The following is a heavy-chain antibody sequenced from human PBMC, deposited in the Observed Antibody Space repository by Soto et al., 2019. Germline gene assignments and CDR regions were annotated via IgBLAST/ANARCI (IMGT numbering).Heavy chain of an antibody. D-gene: IGHD3-10*01. Sequence: GASVKVCCKASGYTFTIYYMHWVRQAPGQGLEWMGIINPSGGSTSYAQKFQGRVTMTRDTSKSTVYMELSSLRAEDTAVYYCARTRELLWLGELFDGISYWGQGTLVTVSS. CDR2: INPSGGST. V-gene: IGHV1-46*01. CDR1: GYTFTIYY. J-gene: IGHJ4*02. CDR3: ARTRELLWLGELFDGISY.